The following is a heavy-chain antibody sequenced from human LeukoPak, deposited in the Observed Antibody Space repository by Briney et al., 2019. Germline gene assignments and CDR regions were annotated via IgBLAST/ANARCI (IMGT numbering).Heavy chain of an antibody. CDR2: IYTSGST. CDR3: ASRTLTYYYDSSGYWNAFDI. V-gene: IGHV4-4*07. Sequence: SETLSLTCTVSGGSISSYYWSWIRQPAGKGLEWIGRIYTSGSTNYNPSLKSRVTMSVDTSKNQFSLKLSSATAADTAVYYCASRTLTYYYDSSGYWNAFDIWGQGTMVTVSS. CDR1: GGSISSYY. J-gene: IGHJ3*02. D-gene: IGHD3-22*01.